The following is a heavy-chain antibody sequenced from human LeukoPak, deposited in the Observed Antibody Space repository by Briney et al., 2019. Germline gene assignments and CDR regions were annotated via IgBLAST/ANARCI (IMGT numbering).Heavy chain of an antibody. D-gene: IGHD2-15*01. J-gene: IGHJ4*02. CDR3: ARGRGGDCSGGSCSYYFDY. CDR1: GGSFSGYY. Sequence: SETLSLTCAVYGGSFSGYYWSWIPQPPGKGLEWIGEINHSGSTNYNPSLKSRVTISVDTSKNQFSLKLSSVTAADTAVYYCARGRGGDCSGGSCSYYFDYWGQGTLVTVSS. V-gene: IGHV4-34*01. CDR2: INHSGST.